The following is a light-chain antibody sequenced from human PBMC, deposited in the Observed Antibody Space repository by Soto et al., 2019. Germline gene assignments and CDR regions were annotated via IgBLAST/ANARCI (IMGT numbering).Light chain of an antibody. V-gene: IGLV2-14*01. Sequence: QSALTQPASVSGSPGQSITISCTGTSSDVGGYNYVSWYQQHPGKAPKLMIYDVSNRPSGVSNRFSGSKSSNTASLTSSGLQAEDEADYYCSSYTSSSTVFGGGTKLTVL. CDR2: DVS. CDR3: SSYTSSSTV. J-gene: IGLJ2*01. CDR1: SSDVGGYNY.